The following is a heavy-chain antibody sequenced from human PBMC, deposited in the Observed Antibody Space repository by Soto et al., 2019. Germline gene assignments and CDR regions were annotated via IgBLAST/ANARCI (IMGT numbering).Heavy chain of an antibody. CDR3: ARGGPFPYYYYYMDV. J-gene: IGHJ6*03. V-gene: IGHV3-33*01. CDR2: IWYDGSNK. CDR1: GFTFSSYG. Sequence: QVQLVESGGGVVQPGRSLRLSCAASGFTFSSYGMHWVRQAPGKGLEWVAVIWYDGSNKYYADSVKGRFTISRDNSKNTLYLQMYSLRAEDTAVYYCARGGPFPYYYYYMDVWGQGTTVTVSS. D-gene: IGHD2-21*01.